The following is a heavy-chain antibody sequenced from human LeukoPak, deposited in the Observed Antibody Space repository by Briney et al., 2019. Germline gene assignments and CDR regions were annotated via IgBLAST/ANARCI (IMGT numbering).Heavy chain of an antibody. Sequence: SETLSLTCSVAGGSMSSYYWSWIRQPAGKGLEWIGRIYTSGSTNYNPSLKSRVTISVDTSKNQFSLKLSSVTAADTAVYYCARANWGLWLMDVWGKGTTVTISS. CDR2: IYTSGST. D-gene: IGHD7-27*01. CDR3: ARANWGLWLMDV. CDR1: GGSMSSYY. V-gene: IGHV4-4*07. J-gene: IGHJ6*04.